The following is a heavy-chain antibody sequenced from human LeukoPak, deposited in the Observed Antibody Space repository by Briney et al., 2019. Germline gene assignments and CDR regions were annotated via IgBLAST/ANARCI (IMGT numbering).Heavy chain of an antibody. CDR1: GFTFSSYA. J-gene: IGHJ4*02. V-gene: IGHV3-64D*09. Sequence: RSGGSLRLSCSASGFTFSSYAMHWVRQAPGKGLEYVSAISSNGINTYYADSVKGRFTISRDNSKGTLDLQMSSLRVEDTAVYYCARDWGDGAGYDYWGQGTLVTVSS. CDR3: ARDWGDGAGYDY. CDR2: ISSNGINT. D-gene: IGHD3-16*01.